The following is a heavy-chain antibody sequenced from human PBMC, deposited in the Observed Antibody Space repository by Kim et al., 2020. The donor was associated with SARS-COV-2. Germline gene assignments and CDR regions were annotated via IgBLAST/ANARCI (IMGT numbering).Heavy chain of an antibody. Sequence: ASVKVSCKASGYTFTTYVMHWVRQAPGQRLEWMGWINATNGNTNYSQNFQGRVTITTDTSASTAYMELSSLRSEDTAVYYCASADPYFDFWSGYPFDIWGQGTMVTVSS. V-gene: IGHV1-3*01. D-gene: IGHD3-3*01. CDR3: ASADPYFDFWSGYPFDI. J-gene: IGHJ3*02. CDR2: INATNGNT. CDR1: GYTFTTYV.